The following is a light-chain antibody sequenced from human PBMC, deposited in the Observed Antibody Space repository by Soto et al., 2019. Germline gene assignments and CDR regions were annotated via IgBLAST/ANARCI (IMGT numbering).Light chain of an antibody. V-gene: IGKV3D-15*01. Sequence: EIVMTQSPATLSLSPGERATLSCRASQSVSSNLAWYQQKPGQAPRLLIYGASNRATGIPARFSGSGSGTEFTLTISSLQSEDFAVYSCQQYNNWPTFGGGTKVEIK. CDR1: QSVSSN. J-gene: IGKJ4*01. CDR3: QQYNNWPT. CDR2: GAS.